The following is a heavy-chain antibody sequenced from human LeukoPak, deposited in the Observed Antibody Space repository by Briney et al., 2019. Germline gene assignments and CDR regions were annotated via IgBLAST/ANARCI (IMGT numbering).Heavy chain of an antibody. V-gene: IGHV4-61*02. Sequence: SQTLSLTCTVSGGSISSGSYYWSWIRQPAGKGLEWIGRIYTSGSTNYNPSLKSRVTISVDTSKNQFSLKLSSVTAADTAVYYCARHSLSSGPFHMDVWGKGTTVTVSS. CDR3: ARHSLSSGPFHMDV. D-gene: IGHD3-10*01. J-gene: IGHJ6*03. CDR1: GGSISSGSYY. CDR2: IYTSGST.